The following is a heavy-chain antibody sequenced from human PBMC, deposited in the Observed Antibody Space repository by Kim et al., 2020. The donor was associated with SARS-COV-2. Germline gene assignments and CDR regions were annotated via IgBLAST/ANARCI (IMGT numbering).Heavy chain of an antibody. Sequence: GGSLRLSCAASGFTFSNAWMSWVRQAPGKGLEWVGRIKSKTDGGTTDYAAPVKGRFTISRDDSKNTLYLQMNSLKTEDTAVYYCTTDKGGYDIWVVRERTDYFDYWGQGTLVTVSS. CDR2: IKSKTDGGTT. CDR3: TTDKGGYDIWVVRERTDYFDY. CDR1: GFTFSNAW. J-gene: IGHJ4*02. V-gene: IGHV3-15*01. D-gene: IGHD3-9*01.